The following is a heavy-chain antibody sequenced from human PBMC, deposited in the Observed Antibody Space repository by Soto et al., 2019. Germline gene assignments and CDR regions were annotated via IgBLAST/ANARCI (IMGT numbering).Heavy chain of an antibody. J-gene: IGHJ6*02. CDR2: IIPIFGTA. CDR1: GGTFSSYA. D-gene: IGHD2-2*01. V-gene: IGHV1-69*13. CDR3: ARDPREGSSDHGDYYYGMDV. Sequence: EASVKVSCKASGGTFSSYAISWVRQAPGQGLEWMGGIIPIFGTANYAQKFQGRVTITADESTSTAYMELSSLRSEDTAVYYCARDPREGSSDHGDYYYGMDVWGQGTTVTVS.